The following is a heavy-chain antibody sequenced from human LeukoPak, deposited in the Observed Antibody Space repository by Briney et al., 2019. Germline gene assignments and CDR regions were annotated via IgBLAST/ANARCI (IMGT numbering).Heavy chain of an antibody. V-gene: IGHV3-66*01. D-gene: IGHD1-14*01. J-gene: IGHJ3*02. CDR3: ARESEPAGLAFDI. CDR1: GLTFSSYW. CDR2: IYRDGNT. Sequence: GGSLRLSCAASGLTFSSYWMHWVRQAPGKGLVWVSLIYRDGNTNYADSVKGRFAISRDKSKNTLSLQMNSLRAEDTAVYYCARESEPAGLAFDIWGQGTMVTVSS.